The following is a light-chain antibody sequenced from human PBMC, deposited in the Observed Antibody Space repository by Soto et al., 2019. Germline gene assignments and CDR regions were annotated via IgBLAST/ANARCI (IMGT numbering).Light chain of an antibody. V-gene: IGKV2-30*01. J-gene: IGKJ4*01. CDR2: KVS. CDR1: QSLVYSDGNTY. Sequence: DVVMTQSPLSLPVTLGQPASISCRSSQSLVYSDGNTYLNWFQQRPGQSPRRLIYKVSNRDSGVPDRFSGSGSGTDFTLKISRVEAEDVGVYYCMQGTLWPPGLTFGGGTKVEIK. CDR3: MQGTLWPPGLT.